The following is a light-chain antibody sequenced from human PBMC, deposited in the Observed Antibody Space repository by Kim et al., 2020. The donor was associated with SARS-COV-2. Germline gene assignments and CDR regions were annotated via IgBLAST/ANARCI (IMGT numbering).Light chain of an antibody. CDR2: YDG. CDR3: QVWDSSSDHAV. Sequence: APGKTARITCGADNIGSHSVHWYQQKPGQAPLLVISYDGDRPSGIPERFSGSNSGNTATLTISRVAVGDEADYYCQVWDSSSDHAVFGGGTQLTVL. V-gene: IGLV3-21*01. J-gene: IGLJ2*01. CDR1: NIGSHS.